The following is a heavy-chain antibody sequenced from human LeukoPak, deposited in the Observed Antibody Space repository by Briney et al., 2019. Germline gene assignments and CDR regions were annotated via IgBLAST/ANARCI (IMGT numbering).Heavy chain of an antibody. CDR3: ARGPLAAAGTLTYYYYGMDV. V-gene: IGHV4-34*01. CDR1: GGSFSGYY. Sequence: NPSETLSLTCAVYGGSFSGYYWSWIRQPPGKGLEWIGEINHSGSTNYNPSLKSRVTISVDTSKNQFSLKLSSVTAADTAVYYCARGPLAAAGTLTYYYYGMDVWGQGTTVTVSS. D-gene: IGHD6-13*01. CDR2: INHSGST. J-gene: IGHJ6*02.